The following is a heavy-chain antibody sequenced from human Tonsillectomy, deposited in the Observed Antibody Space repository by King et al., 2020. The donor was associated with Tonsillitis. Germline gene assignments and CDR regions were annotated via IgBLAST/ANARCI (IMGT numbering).Heavy chain of an antibody. V-gene: IGHV4-59*01. CDR2: IYDSGST. Sequence: QLQESGPGLVKPSETLSLTCTVSGGSIGRNYWSWIRQPPGKGLEWIANIYDSGSTNYNPSLKSRVTISIDTSNNQFSLRLSSVTAADTAVYYCAKEISTDVDTSMVDAFDIWGQGTMVTVSS. CDR1: GGSIGRNY. CDR3: AKEISTDVDTSMVDAFDI. J-gene: IGHJ3*02. D-gene: IGHD5-18*01.